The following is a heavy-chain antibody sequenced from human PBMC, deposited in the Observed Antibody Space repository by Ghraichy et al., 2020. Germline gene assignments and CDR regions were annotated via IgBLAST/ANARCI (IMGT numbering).Heavy chain of an antibody. CDR3: AREGSGSYRGRTLDI. V-gene: IGHV7-4-1*02. Sequence: ASVKVSCKASGYTSTSYGMNWVRQAPGQGLEWMGWINTNTGNPTYAQGFTGRFVFSLDTSVSTAYLQISSLKAEDTAVYYCAREGSGSYRGRTLDIWGQGTMVTVSS. J-gene: IGHJ3*02. CDR2: INTNTGNP. D-gene: IGHD1-26*01. CDR1: GYTSTSYG.